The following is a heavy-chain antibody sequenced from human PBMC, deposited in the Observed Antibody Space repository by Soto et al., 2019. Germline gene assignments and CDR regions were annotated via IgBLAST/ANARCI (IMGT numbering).Heavy chain of an antibody. D-gene: IGHD3-22*01. Sequence: GGSLRLSCVASGFTFSDYYMSWIRQAPGEGLEWVSSISTSASYTNDADSVKGRVTIARDNAKNSLYLQMNSQRAEDTAVYYCARDNYDSRGYLRGFDYWGQGALVTVSS. CDR3: ARDNYDSRGYLRGFDY. V-gene: IGHV3-11*06. J-gene: IGHJ4*02. CDR2: ISTSASYT. CDR1: GFTFSDYY.